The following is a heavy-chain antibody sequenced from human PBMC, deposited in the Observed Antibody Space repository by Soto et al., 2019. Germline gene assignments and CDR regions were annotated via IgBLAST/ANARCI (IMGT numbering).Heavy chain of an antibody. J-gene: IGHJ3*02. D-gene: IGHD3-16*01. V-gene: IGHV3-23*01. Sequence: GGSLRLSCVSSGFPFSSYAMSWVRQTPGKGLEWVSGISGSGGRTYYADSVKGRFAISRDNSNNTLSLQMHILRVEDTAVYFCAKGGYYSLFDIWGQGTMVTVSS. CDR1: GFPFSSYA. CDR2: ISGSGGRT. CDR3: AKGGYYSLFDI.